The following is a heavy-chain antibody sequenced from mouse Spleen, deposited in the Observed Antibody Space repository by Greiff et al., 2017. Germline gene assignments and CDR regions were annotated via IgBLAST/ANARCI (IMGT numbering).Heavy chain of an antibody. CDR3: ARGGGNWYFDV. CDR2: INPSSGYT. V-gene: IGHV1-4*01. Sequence: QVQLQQSGAELARPGASVKMSCKASGYTFTSYTMHWVKQRPGQGLEWIGYINPSSGYTKYNQKFKDKATLTADKSSSTAYMQLSSLTSEDSAVYYCARGGGNWYFDVWGTGTTVTASS. J-gene: IGHJ1*03. CDR1: GYTFTSYT.